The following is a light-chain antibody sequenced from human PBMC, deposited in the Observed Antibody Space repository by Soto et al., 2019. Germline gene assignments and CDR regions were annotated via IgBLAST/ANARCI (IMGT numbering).Light chain of an antibody. V-gene: IGKV3-20*01. CDR3: QQYDTSPRT. J-gene: IGKJ4*01. CDR1: QSVSSSY. Sequence: EIVLTQSPGTLSLSPGERATLSCRASQSVSSSYLAWYQQKPAQAPRLLIYGASYRATGIPDRFSGSGSGTDFTLTISRLEPEDFAVYYCQQYDTSPRTFGGGTKVEIK. CDR2: GAS.